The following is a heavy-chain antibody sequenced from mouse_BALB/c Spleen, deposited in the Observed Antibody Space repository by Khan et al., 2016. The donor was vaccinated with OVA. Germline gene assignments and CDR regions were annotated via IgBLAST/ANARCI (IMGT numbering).Heavy chain of an antibody. CDR2: INTYTGEP. Sequence: QIQLVQSGPELKQPGETVKISCKASGYIFTNYGMTWVKQAPGKGLKWMGWINTYTGEPTYADDFKGRFAFSLETSANTAYLPINNLKHEDTATYFGARTLYGSGYDYAMDYWGQGTSVTVSS. CDR3: ARTLYGSGYDYAMDY. D-gene: IGHD1-1*01. J-gene: IGHJ4*01. V-gene: IGHV9-3-1*01. CDR1: GYIFTNYG.